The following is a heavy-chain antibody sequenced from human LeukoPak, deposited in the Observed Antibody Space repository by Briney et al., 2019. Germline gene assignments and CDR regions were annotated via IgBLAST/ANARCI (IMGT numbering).Heavy chain of an antibody. Sequence: GASVKVSCKASGYTFTSYYIHWVRQAPGQGLEWMGIIDPSDGSTNYAQKIQGRVTMTRDTSTSTVYMELSSLRSEDTAVYYCARGGSLNPFDIWGQGTMVTVSS. CDR1: GYTFTSYY. J-gene: IGHJ3*02. CDR2: IDPSDGST. CDR3: ARGGSLNPFDI. V-gene: IGHV1-46*01. D-gene: IGHD3-10*01.